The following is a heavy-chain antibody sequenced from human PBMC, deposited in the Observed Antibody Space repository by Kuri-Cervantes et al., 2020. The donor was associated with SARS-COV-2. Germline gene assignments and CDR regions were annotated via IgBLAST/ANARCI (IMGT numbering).Heavy chain of an antibody. Sequence: ASVKVSCKASGYTLTSYYMHWVRQAPGQGLEWMGIINPSGGSTSYAQKFQGRVTMTRDTSTSTVYMELSSLRSEDTAVYYCARGPLYSSGWYGLGPLGVPFSIDYWGQGTLVTVSS. D-gene: IGHD6-19*01. V-gene: IGHV1-46*01. CDR2: INPSGGST. J-gene: IGHJ4*02. CDR3: ARGPLYSSGWYGLGPLGVPFSIDY. CDR1: GYTLTSYY.